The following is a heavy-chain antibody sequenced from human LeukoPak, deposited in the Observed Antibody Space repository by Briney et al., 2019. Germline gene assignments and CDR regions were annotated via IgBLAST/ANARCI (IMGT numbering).Heavy chain of an antibody. CDR2: ISGSGSTT. CDR1: GFTFSSYA. CDR3: AKDSGTTVVYYFDY. V-gene: IGHV3-23*01. D-gene: IGHD4-23*01. Sequence: GGSLRLSCAASGFTFSSYAMTWVRQAPGKGLEWVSGISGSGSTTYYADSVKGRFTISRDNSKNTLYLQMNSLRAEDTAVYYCAKDSGTTVVYYFDYWGQGTLVTVSS. J-gene: IGHJ4*02.